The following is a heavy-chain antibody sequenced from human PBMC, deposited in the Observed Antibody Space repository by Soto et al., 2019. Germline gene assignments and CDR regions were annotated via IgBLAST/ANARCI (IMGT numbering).Heavy chain of an antibody. CDR2: INAGNGNT. CDR1: GYTFTSYA. CDR3: ACSWSGYYYGMDV. D-gene: IGHD3-3*01. V-gene: IGHV1-3*01. J-gene: IGHJ6*02. Sequence: ASVKVSCKASGYTFTSYAMHWLRQSPGQRLEWMGWINAGNGNTKYSQKFQGRVTITRDTSASTAYMELSSLRSEDTAVYYCACSWSGYYYGMDVWGQGTTVTVSS.